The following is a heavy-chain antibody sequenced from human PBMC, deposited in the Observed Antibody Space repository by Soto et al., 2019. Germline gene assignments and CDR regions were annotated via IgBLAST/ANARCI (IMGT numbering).Heavy chain of an antibody. V-gene: IGHV3-48*03. CDR2: ISSSGSNI. CDR3: GRVGIGYYYAMDV. Sequence: PGGSLRLSCEASGFTFSTYEMNWVRQAPGKGLEWVSHISSSGSNIYYADSVKGRFTISRDNAKNSLFLHMDSLRAEDTAVYYCGRVGIGYYYAMDVWGQGTTVTVSS. J-gene: IGHJ6*02. D-gene: IGHD3-3*02. CDR1: GFTFSTYE.